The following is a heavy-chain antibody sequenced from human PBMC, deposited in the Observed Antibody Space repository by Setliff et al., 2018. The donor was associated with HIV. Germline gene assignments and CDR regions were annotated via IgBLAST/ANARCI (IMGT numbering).Heavy chain of an antibody. CDR2: INHSGST. Sequence: PSETLSLTCAVYGGSFSGYYWSWIRQPPGKGLEWIGEINHSGSTNYNPSLKSRVTISVDTSKNQFSLRLSSVTAADTALYFCTRAQIAAPRPFDYWGQGTLVTVSS. CDR1: GGSFSGYY. CDR3: TRAQIAAPRPFDY. J-gene: IGHJ4*02. V-gene: IGHV4-34*01. D-gene: IGHD2-21*01.